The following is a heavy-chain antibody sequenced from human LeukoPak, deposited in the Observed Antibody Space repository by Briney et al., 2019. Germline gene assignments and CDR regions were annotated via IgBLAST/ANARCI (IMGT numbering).Heavy chain of an antibody. Sequence: GGSLRLSCAASGFTFSSDAMSWVRQAPGKGLEWVSAISGSGGSTYYADSVKSRFTISRDNSKNTLYLQMNSLRAEDTAVYYCAKAGAPKFWFDPWGQGTLATVSS. CDR3: AKAGAPKFWFDP. D-gene: IGHD3-10*01. J-gene: IGHJ5*02. V-gene: IGHV3-23*01. CDR1: GFTFSSDA. CDR2: ISGSGGST.